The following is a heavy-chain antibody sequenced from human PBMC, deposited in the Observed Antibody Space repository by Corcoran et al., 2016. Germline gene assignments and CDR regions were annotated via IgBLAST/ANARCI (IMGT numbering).Heavy chain of an antibody. J-gene: IGHJ5*02. CDR1: GGFIISSISY. CDR3: ARGVWFEGYWGNWFYP. D-gene: IGHD7-27*01. V-gene: IGHV4-39*07. CDR2: INDNGST. Sequence: QLHLQESGPGLVKPSETLSLTCVVSGGFIISSISYWGWIRQSPGKGMEWIGNINDNGSTYYNPSLKSRVTIAVDTSKNQFSLMLQSVTAADTALYYCARGVWFEGYWGNWFYPWGQGTLVTVSS.